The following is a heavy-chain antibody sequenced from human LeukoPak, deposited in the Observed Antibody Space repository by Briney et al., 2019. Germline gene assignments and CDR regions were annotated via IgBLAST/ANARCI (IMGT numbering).Heavy chain of an antibody. V-gene: IGHV4-38-2*01. D-gene: IGHD3-3*01. CDR3: ARAPYLEWLLFYFDY. Sequence: SETLSLTCAVSGYSISSGYYWGWIRQPPGQGLEWIGSIYHSGSTYYNPSLKSRVTISVDTSKNQFSLKLSSVTAADTAVYYCARAPYLEWLLFYFDYWGQGTLVTVSS. CDR2: IYHSGST. J-gene: IGHJ4*02. CDR1: GYSISSGYY.